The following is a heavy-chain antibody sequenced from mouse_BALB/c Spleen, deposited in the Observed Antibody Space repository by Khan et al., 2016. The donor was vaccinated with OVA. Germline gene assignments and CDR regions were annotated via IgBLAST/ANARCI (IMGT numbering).Heavy chain of an antibody. D-gene: IGHD1-1*01. V-gene: IGHV5-17*02. CDR3: TRDYYVNFDY. J-gene: IGHJ2*01. CDR1: GFTFSSFG. CDR2: ITSGSSTI. Sequence: EVELVEAGGGLVQPGGSRKLSCAASGFTFSSFGMHWVRQAPAKGLEWVAFITSGSSTIYYADTVKGRFTISRDNPRNTLFLQMTSLRSEDTAMYYCTRDYYVNFDYWGQGTTLIVSS.